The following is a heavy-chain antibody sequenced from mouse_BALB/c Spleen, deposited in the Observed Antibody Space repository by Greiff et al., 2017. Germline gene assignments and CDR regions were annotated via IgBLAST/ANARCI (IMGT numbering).Heavy chain of an antibody. D-gene: IGHD1-1*01. V-gene: IGHV5-9-4*01. CDR1: GFTFSSYA. CDR2: ISSGGSYT. Sequence: EVKLVESGGGLVKPGGSLKLSCAASGFTFSSYAMSWVRQSPEKRLEWVAEISSGGSYTYYPDTVTGRFTISRDNAKNTLYLEMSSLRSEDTAMYYCARDRDTTRAMDYWGQGTSVTVSS. CDR3: ARDRDTTRAMDY. J-gene: IGHJ4*01.